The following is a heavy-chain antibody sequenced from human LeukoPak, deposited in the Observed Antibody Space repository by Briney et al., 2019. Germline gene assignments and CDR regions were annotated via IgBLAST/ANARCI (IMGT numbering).Heavy chain of an antibody. J-gene: IGHJ4*02. V-gene: IGHV3-23*01. CDR3: AQKAGMGAFDY. D-gene: IGHD3-10*01. CDR1: GFSFSSYA. Sequence: GGSQRLSCAASGFSFSSYAISWVRQAPGKGLEWVSGISATDGRTYYADSVEGRFTISRDKSKNTLHLQMNSLRAEDTAVYYCAQKAGMGAFDYWGQGSLVTVSS. CDR2: ISATDGRT.